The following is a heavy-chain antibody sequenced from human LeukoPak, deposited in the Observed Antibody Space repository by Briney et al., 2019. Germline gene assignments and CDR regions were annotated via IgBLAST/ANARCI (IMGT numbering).Heavy chain of an antibody. V-gene: IGHV4-59*01. CDR2: IYYSGST. J-gene: IGHJ5*02. CDR3: ARDLNFDTNWFDP. CDR1: GGSISSYY. Sequence: SATLSLTCTVSGGSISSYYWSWIRQPPGKGLEWIGYIYYSGSTNYNPSLKSRVTISVDTSKNQFSLKLSSMTAADTAVYYCARDLNFDTNWFDPWGQGTLVTVSS. D-gene: IGHD3-9*01.